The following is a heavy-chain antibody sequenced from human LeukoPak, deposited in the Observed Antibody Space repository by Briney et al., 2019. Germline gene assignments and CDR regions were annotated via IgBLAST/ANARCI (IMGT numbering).Heavy chain of an antibody. D-gene: IGHD6-19*01. J-gene: IGHJ4*02. CDR2: VNLQGST. CDR3: ARQKGGVAGLKYYFDF. V-gene: IGHV4-4*02. Sequence: SETLSLTCDVSGGSITQTNYWTWVRQPPGRGLEWIGEVNLQGSTNYNPSLMGRVAISVDTSENHVSLQLTSVTAADTAVYYCARQKGGVAGLKYYFDFWGQGTLVTVSS. CDR1: GGSITQTNY.